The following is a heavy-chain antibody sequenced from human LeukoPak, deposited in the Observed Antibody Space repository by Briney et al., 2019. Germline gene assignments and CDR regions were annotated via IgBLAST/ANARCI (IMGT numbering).Heavy chain of an antibody. Sequence: GASVKVSCKASGYTFTGYYMHWVRQAPEQGLEWMGRINPNSGGTNYAQKFQGRVTMTRDTSISTAYMELSRLRSDDTAVYYCARAPSRRLTTLYYYMDVWGKGTTVTVSS. CDR2: INPNSGGT. CDR3: ARAPSRRLTTLYYYMDV. V-gene: IGHV1-2*06. D-gene: IGHD4-17*01. J-gene: IGHJ6*03. CDR1: GYTFTGYY.